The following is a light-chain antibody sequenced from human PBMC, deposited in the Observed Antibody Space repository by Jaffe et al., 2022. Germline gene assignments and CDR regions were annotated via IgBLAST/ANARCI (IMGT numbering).Light chain of an antibody. CDR2: VSS. CDR3: LQHSSYPLT. Sequence: DIQMTQSPSAMSASVGDRVTITCRASQGISNYLAWFQQKPGKVPKRLMSVSSILDGGVPSRFSGSGSGTEFTLTISSLQPEDFATYYCLQHSSYPLTFGGGTKVEIK. CDR1: QGISNY. V-gene: IGKV1-17*03. J-gene: IGKJ4*01.